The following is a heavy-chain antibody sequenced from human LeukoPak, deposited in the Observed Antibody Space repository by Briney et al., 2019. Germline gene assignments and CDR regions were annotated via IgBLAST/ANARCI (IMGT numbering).Heavy chain of an antibody. CDR2: ISAYNGNT. CDR3: ARAHYDYYDSSGYYFTFDY. J-gene: IGHJ4*02. D-gene: IGHD3-22*01. CDR1: GYTFTSYG. V-gene: IGHV1-18*01. Sequence: ASVKVSCKASGYTFTSYGISWVRQAPGQGLEWMGWISAYNGNTNYAQKLQGRVTMTTDTSTSTAYMELRSLRSDDTAVYYCARAHYDYYDSSGYYFTFDYWGQGTLVTVSS.